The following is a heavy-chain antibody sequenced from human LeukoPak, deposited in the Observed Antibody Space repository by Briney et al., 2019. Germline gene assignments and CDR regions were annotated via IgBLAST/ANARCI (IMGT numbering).Heavy chain of an antibody. D-gene: IGHD2-2*01. CDR1: GFTFSSYA. Sequence: GSLRLSCAASGFTFSSYAMSWIRQPPGKGLEWIGSIYYSGSTYYNPSLKSRVTISVDTSKNQFSLKLSSVTAADTAVYYCARYRRGIVVVPAADWYFDLWGRGTPVTVSS. V-gene: IGHV4-38-2*01. CDR3: ARYRRGIVVVPAADWYFDL. CDR2: IYYSGST. J-gene: IGHJ2*01.